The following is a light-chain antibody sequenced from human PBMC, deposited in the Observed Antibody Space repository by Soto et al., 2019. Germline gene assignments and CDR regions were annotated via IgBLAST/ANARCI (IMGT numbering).Light chain of an antibody. CDR3: QQSYSTTWT. V-gene: IGKV1-39*01. CDR2: TAS. J-gene: IGKJ1*01. CDR1: RSIRDC. Sequence: IVMAQSPDSLSATVGDRVAITCRASRSIRDCLNWYKKKPGQAPELLIYTASSLQSGVPSRLSGSGYGTDLTLTVSSLKNEDFETYLCQQSYSTTWTFGQGTQVDIK.